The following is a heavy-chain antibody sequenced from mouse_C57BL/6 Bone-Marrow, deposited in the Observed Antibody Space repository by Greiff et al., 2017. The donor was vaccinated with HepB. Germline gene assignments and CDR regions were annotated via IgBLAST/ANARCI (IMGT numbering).Heavy chain of an antibody. J-gene: IGHJ2*01. CDR3: ARSRGTYFDY. D-gene: IGHD2-14*01. CDR2: IYPRSGNT. CDR1: GYTFTSYG. Sequence: VQRVESGAELARPGASVKLSCKASGYTFTSYGISWVKQRTGQGLEWIGEIYPRSGNTYYNEKFKGKATLTADKSSSTAYMELRSLTSEDSAVYFCARSRGTYFDYWGQGTTLTVSS. V-gene: IGHV1-81*01.